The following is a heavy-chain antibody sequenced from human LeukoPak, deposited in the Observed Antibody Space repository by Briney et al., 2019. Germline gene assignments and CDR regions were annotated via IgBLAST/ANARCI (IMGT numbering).Heavy chain of an antibody. CDR2: IRYDGSNK. J-gene: IGHJ4*02. V-gene: IGHV3-30*02. D-gene: IGHD3-3*01. CDR3: AKDGYYDFWSGYYEDY. CDR1: GFTFSSYG. Sequence: GGSVRLSCAASGFTFSSYGMHWVRQAPGKGLEWVAFIRYDGSNKYYADSVKGRFTISRDNSKNTLYLQMNSLRAEDTAVYYCAKDGYYDFWSGYYEDYWGQGTLVTVSS.